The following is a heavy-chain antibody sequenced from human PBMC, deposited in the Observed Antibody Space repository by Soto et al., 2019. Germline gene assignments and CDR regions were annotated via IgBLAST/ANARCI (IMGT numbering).Heavy chain of an antibody. D-gene: IGHD3-3*01. CDR3: ARGVDSWSGYLF. J-gene: IGHJ4*02. CDR1: GGSLDGYY. Sequence: QVHLQQWGAGRLKPSETLSLTCALYGGSLDGYYWGWIRQSPGKGLEWIGEIHHSGRTKYNPSIKSRVSLFVDTSTKQFSLKLTSVTAADRGVYYCARGVDSWSGYLFWGQGTPVTVSS. V-gene: IGHV4-34*01. CDR2: IHHSGRT.